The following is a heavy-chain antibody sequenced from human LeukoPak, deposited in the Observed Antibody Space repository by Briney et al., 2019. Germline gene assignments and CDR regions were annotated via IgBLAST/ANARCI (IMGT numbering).Heavy chain of an antibody. D-gene: IGHD1-26*01. CDR3: ARVRYSGSHLLDY. J-gene: IGHJ4*02. Sequence: GASVKVSCKASGYTFTGYYMHWVRQAPGQGLEWMGWINPNSGGTNYAQKFQGRVTMTRDTSISTAYMELSRLRSDDTAVYYCARVRYSGSHLLDYWGQGTLVTVSS. V-gene: IGHV1-2*02. CDR2: INPNSGGT. CDR1: GYTFTGYY.